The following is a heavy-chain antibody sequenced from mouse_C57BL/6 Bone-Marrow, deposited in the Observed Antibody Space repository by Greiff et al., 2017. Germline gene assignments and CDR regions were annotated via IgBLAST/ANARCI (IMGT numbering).Heavy chain of an antibody. V-gene: IGHV1-50*01. Sequence: QVQLQQPGAELVKPGASVKLSCTASGYTITSYWMQWVKQRPGQGLEWIGEIDPSDSYTNYNQQLKGKATLTVDTSSSTAYMQLSSLTSEDSAVYYCAREGTDWAFDYWGQGTTLTVSS. D-gene: IGHD4-1*01. CDR1: GYTITSYW. CDR3: AREGTDWAFDY. J-gene: IGHJ2*01. CDR2: IDPSDSYT.